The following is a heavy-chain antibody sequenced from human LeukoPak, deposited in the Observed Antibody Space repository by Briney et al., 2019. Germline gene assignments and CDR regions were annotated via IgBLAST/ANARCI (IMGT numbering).Heavy chain of an antibody. J-gene: IGHJ3*02. D-gene: IGHD3-3*01. CDR1: GFTFSSYW. V-gene: IGHV3-7*01. CDR3: ARDRVLRFLEWLFYPDAFDI. Sequence: GGSLRLSXAASGFTFSSYWMSWVRQAPGKGLEWVANIKQDGSEKYYVDSVKGRFTISRDNAKNSLYLQMNSLRAEDTAVYYCARDRVLRFLEWLFYPDAFDIWGQGTMVTVSS. CDR2: IKQDGSEK.